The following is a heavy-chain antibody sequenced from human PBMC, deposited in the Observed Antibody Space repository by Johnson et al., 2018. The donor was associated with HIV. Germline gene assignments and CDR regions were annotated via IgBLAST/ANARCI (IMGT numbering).Heavy chain of an antibody. Sequence: VQLLESGGGVVQPGRSLRLPCAASGFTFSSYWMHWVRQAPGKGLVWVSRINSDGSSTSYADSVKGRFTISRDNAKNTLYLQMNSLRAEDTAVYYCARGALEQFLEWLLNPYTDAFDIWGQGTMVTVSS. J-gene: IGHJ3*02. CDR3: ARGALEQFLEWLLNPYTDAFDI. V-gene: IGHV3-74*02. D-gene: IGHD3-3*01. CDR1: GFTFSSYW. CDR2: INSDGSST.